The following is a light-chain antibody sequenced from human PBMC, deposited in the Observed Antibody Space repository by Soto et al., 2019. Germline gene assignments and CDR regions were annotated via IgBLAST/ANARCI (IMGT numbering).Light chain of an antibody. CDR2: EGS. V-gene: IGLV2-23*01. CDR3: CSYAGSSTLV. CDR1: SSDVGSYNL. Sequence: QSVLTQPASVSGSPGQSITISCTGTSSDVGSYNLVSWYQQHPGKAPKLMIYEGSKRPSGVSNRFSGSKSCNTASLTISGLQAEDEADYYCCSYAGSSTLVFGGGTQLTVL. J-gene: IGLJ3*02.